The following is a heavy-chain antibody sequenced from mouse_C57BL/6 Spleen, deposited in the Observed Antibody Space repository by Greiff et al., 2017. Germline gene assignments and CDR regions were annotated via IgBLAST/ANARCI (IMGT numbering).Heavy chain of an antibody. CDR1: GYTFTSYW. CDR3: AREGDLYGSSNYYAMDY. J-gene: IGHJ4*01. CDR2: IYPSDSET. D-gene: IGHD1-1*01. V-gene: IGHV1-61*01. Sequence: QVQLQQPGAELVRPGSSVKLSCKASGYTFTSYWMDWVKQRPGQGLEWIGNIYPSDSETHYNQKFKDKATLTVDKSSSTAYMQLSSLTSEDSAVYYCAREGDLYGSSNYYAMDYWGQGTSVTVSS.